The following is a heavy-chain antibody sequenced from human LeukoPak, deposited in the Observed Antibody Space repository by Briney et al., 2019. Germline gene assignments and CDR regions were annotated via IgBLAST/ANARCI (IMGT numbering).Heavy chain of an antibody. J-gene: IGHJ4*02. CDR1: GVSISSSNSY. V-gene: IGHV4-39*01. Sequence: SETLSLTCTVSGVSISSSNSYWGWIRQPPGKGLEWIGSIYYSGNTYYNASLKSQVSISIDTSKNQFSLKLSSVTAADTAVYYCARVRPYYYDSSGYPLFDYWGQGTLVTVSS. CDR3: ARVRPYYYDSSGYPLFDY. D-gene: IGHD3-22*01. CDR2: IYYSGNT.